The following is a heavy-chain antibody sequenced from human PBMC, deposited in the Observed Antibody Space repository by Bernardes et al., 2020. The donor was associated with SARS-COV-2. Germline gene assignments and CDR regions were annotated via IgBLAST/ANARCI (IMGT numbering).Heavy chain of an antibody. J-gene: IGHJ4*02. D-gene: IGHD3-22*01. CDR1: GYTFTDYY. CDR3: ARTFYYDRGGNSVFDQ. CDR2: ISPKSGAT. Sequence: ASVKVSCKASGYTFTDYYIHWLRQAPGQGFEWMGWISPKSGATNYAQKFQGRVTMTRDTAISTEYMQLSRLTSYDTAVYYCARTFYYDRGGNSVFDQWGQGTLVSVSS. V-gene: IGHV1-2*02.